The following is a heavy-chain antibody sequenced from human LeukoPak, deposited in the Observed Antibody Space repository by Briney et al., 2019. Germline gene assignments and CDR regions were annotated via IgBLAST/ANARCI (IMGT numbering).Heavy chain of an antibody. CDR2: MNPNSGNT. D-gene: IGHD3-10*01. Sequence: ASVKVSCKASGYTFTSYDINWVRQATGQGLEWMGWMNPNSGNTGYAQKFQGRVTMTRNTSISTAYMELSSLRSEDTAVYYCARPTREGSDGCYGSGSYYDYWGQGTLVTVSS. CDR1: GYTFTSYD. J-gene: IGHJ4*02. CDR3: ARPTREGSDGCYGSGSYYDY. V-gene: IGHV1-8*01.